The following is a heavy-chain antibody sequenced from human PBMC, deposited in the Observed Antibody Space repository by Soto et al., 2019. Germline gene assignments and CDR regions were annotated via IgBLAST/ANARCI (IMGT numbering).Heavy chain of an antibody. CDR2: IRSKANSYAT. D-gene: IGHD2-15*01. J-gene: IGHJ4*02. V-gene: IGHV3-73*01. CDR1: GFTFSGSA. CDR3: TSSYCSGGSCYDY. Sequence: EVQLVESGGGLVQPGGSLKLSCAASGFTFSGSAMHWVRQASGKGLEWVGRIRSKANSYATAYAASVKGRFTISRDDSKNTAYLQMSSLKTEDTAVYYCTSSYCSGGSCYDYWGQGTLVTVSS.